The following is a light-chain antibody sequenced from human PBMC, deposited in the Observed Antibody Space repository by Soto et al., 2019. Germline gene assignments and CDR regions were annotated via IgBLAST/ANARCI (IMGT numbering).Light chain of an antibody. CDR1: QSVTTN. J-gene: IGKJ5*01. Sequence: EIVMTQSPATLSVSPGDRVTLSCRASQSVTTNLAWYQQKPGQAPRLLIYGASTRAPRIPARFSGSGSVTEFTLTISSLRSEDFAVYYCQQYNIWPPITFGQGTRLEIK. CDR2: GAS. V-gene: IGKV3-15*01. CDR3: QQYNIWPPIT.